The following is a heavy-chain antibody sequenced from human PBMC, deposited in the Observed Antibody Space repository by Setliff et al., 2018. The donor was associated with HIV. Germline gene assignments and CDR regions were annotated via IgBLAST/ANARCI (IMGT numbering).Heavy chain of an antibody. D-gene: IGHD2-21*02. J-gene: IGHJ3*01. CDR2: PYYSGST. Sequence: SETLSLTCTVSGGSISSSSYYWGWIRQPPGKGLEWIGSPYYSGSTYYNPSLKSRVTMSVDTSKNQFSLKLSSVSAADTAVYYCARRIAPGWWGGNSGDAFDLWGQGTMVTVSS. CDR3: ARRIAPGWWGGNSGDAFDL. V-gene: IGHV4-39*01. CDR1: GGSISSSSYY.